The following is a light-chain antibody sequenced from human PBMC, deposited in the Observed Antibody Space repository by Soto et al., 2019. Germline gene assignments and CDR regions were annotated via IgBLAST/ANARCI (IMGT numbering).Light chain of an antibody. CDR3: QQRRSWPWT. J-gene: IGKJ1*01. CDR2: DVS. V-gene: IGKV3-11*01. Sequence: EIVLTQSPATLSLSRGERATLSCMASQSVSFYLAWYQQKPGQAPRLLVYDVSNRAPGVPDRFSGSGSETDFTLTVSSLGPEDFAIYHCQQRRSWPWTFGQGTKVDIK. CDR1: QSVSFY.